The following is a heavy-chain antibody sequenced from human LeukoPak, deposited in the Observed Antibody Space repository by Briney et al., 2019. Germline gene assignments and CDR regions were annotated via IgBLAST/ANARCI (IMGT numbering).Heavy chain of an antibody. V-gene: IGHV3-7*01. CDR1: GFTSSSYW. J-gene: IGHJ1*01. CDR2: IKQDGSEK. CDR3: ARGGGLYHPYFQH. D-gene: IGHD2-8*01. Sequence: PGGSLRLSCAASGFTSSSYWMSWVRQAPGKGLEWVANIKQDGSEKYYVDSVKGRFTISRDNAKNSLYLQMNSLRAEDTAVYYCARGGGLYHPYFQHWGQGTLVTVSS.